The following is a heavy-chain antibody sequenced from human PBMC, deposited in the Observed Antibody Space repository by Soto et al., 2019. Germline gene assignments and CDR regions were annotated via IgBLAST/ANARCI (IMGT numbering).Heavy chain of an antibody. D-gene: IGHD2-21*02. CDR2: ISGSGGTT. V-gene: IGHV3-23*01. CDR1: GFTFSSYA. CDR3: AKEGSFVVLTAIDWFDP. J-gene: IGHJ5*02. Sequence: EVQLLESGGGLVQPGGSLRLSCAASGFTFSSYAMSWVRQAPGKGLEWVSAISGSGGTTYYADSVKGRFTISRDNSKNTQHLQINSLRVEDTAVYYCAKEGSFVVLTAIDWFDPWGQGTLVTVSS.